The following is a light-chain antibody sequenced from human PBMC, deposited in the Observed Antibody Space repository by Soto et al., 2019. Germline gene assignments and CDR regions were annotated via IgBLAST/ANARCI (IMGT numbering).Light chain of an antibody. CDR3: QQSSITPPT. V-gene: IGKV1-39*01. Sequence: DLQMTQSPSSLSASAGDRVTITCRASQSIGRSLNWYQQKPGKALKPLIYAASSLQSGVPSRFSGSGSGTDFTLTISSLQPDDFATYYCQQSSITPPTFGQGTRVEI. CDR2: AAS. J-gene: IGKJ1*01. CDR1: QSIGRS.